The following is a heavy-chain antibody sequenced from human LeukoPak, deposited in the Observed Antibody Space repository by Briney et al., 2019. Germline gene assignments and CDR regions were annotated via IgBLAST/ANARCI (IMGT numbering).Heavy chain of an antibody. CDR1: GESFSGYY. CDR3: ARRRSTMIGGV. J-gene: IGHJ6*04. CDR2: IIDTGST. V-gene: IGHV4-34*12. D-gene: IGHD3-10*02. Sequence: SETLSLTCVVYGESFSGYYWTWIRQPPGKGLEWIGEIIDTGSTKYNSSLKSRVTISVDTSKNQFSLKLSSVTAADTAVYYCARRRSTMIGGVWGKGTTVTISS.